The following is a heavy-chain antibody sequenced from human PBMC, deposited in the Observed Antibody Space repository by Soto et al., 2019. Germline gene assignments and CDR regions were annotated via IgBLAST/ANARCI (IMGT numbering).Heavy chain of an antibody. CDR1: GYTFTSYA. D-gene: IGHD3-16*02. CDR2: INAGNGNT. Sequence: GASVKVSCKASGYTFTSYAMHWVRQAPGQRLEWMGWINAGNGNTKYSQKFQGRVTITRDTSASTAYMELSSLRSEDTAVYYCASDPDYYDYVWGSYRYEEWAGYWGQGTQVTVSS. J-gene: IGHJ4*02. V-gene: IGHV1-3*01. CDR3: ASDPDYYDYVWGSYRYEEWAGY.